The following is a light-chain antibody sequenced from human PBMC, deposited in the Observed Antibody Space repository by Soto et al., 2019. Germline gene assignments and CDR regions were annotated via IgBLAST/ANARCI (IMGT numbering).Light chain of an antibody. CDR2: LEGSGSY. CDR1: SGHSSYI. CDR3: ETWDSNTHKV. J-gene: IGLJ3*02. Sequence: QSVLTQSSSASASLGSSVKLTCTLSSGHSSYIIAWHQQQPGKAPRYLMKLEGSGSYNQGSGVPDRFSGSSSGADRYLTISNLQSEDEADYYCETWDSNTHKVFGGGTKLTVL. V-gene: IGLV4-60*03.